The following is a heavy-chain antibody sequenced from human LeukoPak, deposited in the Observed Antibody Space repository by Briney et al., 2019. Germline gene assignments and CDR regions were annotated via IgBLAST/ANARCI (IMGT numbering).Heavy chain of an antibody. CDR2: IYTSGST. J-gene: IGHJ3*02. CDR1: GGSISSGSYY. V-gene: IGHV4-61*02. Sequence: SQTLSLTCTVSGGSISSGSYYWSWIRQPAGTGLEWIGRIYTSGSTNYNPSLKSRVTISVDTSKNQFSLKLSPVTAADTAVYYCARGSEWELLGAFDIWGQGTMVTVSS. CDR3: ARGSEWELLGAFDI. D-gene: IGHD1-26*01.